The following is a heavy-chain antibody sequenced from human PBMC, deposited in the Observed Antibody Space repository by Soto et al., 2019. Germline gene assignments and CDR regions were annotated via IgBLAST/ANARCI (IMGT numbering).Heavy chain of an antibody. V-gene: IGHV3-74*01. CDR2: IHSDGSST. J-gene: IGHJ3*01. D-gene: IGHD2-21*02. Sequence: EVQLVESEGGLVQRGGSLRLSWAASGFTFNYYWMHWVRQAPGQGLVWVSHIHSDGSSTTYADSVKGRFTISRDNANNTLYLQMKSLRAEDTAVYYCARGDKGGFDLWGQGTTVTVSS. CDR3: ARGDKGGFDL. CDR1: GFTFNYYW.